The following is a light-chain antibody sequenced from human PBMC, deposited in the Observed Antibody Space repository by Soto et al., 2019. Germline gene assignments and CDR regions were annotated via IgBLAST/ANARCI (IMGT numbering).Light chain of an antibody. V-gene: IGLV1-51*01. CDR1: SSNIGNNY. CDR2: DSD. Sequence: QSVLTQPPSMSAAPGQTVIISCSGSSSNIGNNYVSWYQQLPGIAPKLLIFDSDKRPSGIPDRFSGSKSGASATLGITGLQTGDEADYYCASWDSSLSAVIFGGGTQLTVL. J-gene: IGLJ2*01. CDR3: ASWDSSLSAVI.